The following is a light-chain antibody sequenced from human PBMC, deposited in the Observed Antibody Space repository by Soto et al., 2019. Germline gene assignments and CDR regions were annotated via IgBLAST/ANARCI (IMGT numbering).Light chain of an antibody. CDR1: QDINNY. J-gene: IGKJ2*01. V-gene: IGKV1-33*01. CDR3: QQYNNLYT. CDR2: DAS. Sequence: DIQMTQSPSSLSASVGDRVTITCQASQDINNYLNWYQQKPGKAPKLLIYDASNLETGVPSRFSGSGSGTDFTFTISSLQPEDIATYYCQQYNNLYTFGQGTKLEIK.